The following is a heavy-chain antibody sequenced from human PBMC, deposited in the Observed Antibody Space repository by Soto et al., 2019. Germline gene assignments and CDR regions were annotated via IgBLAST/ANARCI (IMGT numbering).Heavy chain of an antibody. CDR3: ARSPRSSPYFDY. D-gene: IGHD6-13*01. Sequence: GASLKISCQCSGYTFSNFWIAWVRQLPGKGLEYMGIIYPGDSETRYSPSFHGKVTISADRSIGTAYLQWSSLEASDSAFYFWARSPRSSPYFDYWGQGALVTVSS. CDR1: GYTFSNFW. CDR2: IYPGDSET. J-gene: IGHJ4*02. V-gene: IGHV5-51*01.